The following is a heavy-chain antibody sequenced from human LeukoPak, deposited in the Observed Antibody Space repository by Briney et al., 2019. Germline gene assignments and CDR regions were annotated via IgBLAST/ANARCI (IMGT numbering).Heavy chain of an antibody. J-gene: IGHJ5*02. CDR1: GGSISSYY. V-gene: IGHV4-59*01. CDR2: ISYSGST. D-gene: IGHD6-19*01. Sequence: SETLSLTCTVSGGSISSYYWSWIRQPAGKGLEWIGYISYSGSTNYNPSLKTRLTISLDTSKNQFSLKLSSVTAADTAVYYCARGRLVRGEFDPWGQGTLVTVSS. CDR3: ARGRLVRGEFDP.